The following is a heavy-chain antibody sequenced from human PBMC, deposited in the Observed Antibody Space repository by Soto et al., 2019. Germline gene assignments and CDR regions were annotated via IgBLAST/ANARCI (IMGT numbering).Heavy chain of an antibody. CDR2: IYPGDSDT. CDR3: ARHASDCSSTSCWFYYGMDV. V-gene: IGHV5-51*01. CDR1: GYSFTSYW. Sequence: GESLKISCKGSGYSFTSYWIGWVRQMPGKGLEWMGIIYPGDSDTRYSPSFQGQVTISAVKSISTAYLQWSSLKASDTAMYYCARHASDCSSTSCWFYYGMDVWGQGTTVTVSS. D-gene: IGHD2-2*01. J-gene: IGHJ6*02.